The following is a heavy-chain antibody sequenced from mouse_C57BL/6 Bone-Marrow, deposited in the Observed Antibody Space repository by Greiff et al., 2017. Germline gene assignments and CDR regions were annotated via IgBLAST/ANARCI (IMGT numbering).Heavy chain of an antibody. CDR1: GYTFTSYG. J-gene: IGHJ4*01. CDR2: IYPRSGNT. Sequence: QVQLQQSGAELARPGASVKLSCKASGYTFTSYGISWVKQRTGQGLEWIGVIYPRSGNTYYNEKFKGKATLTADKSSSTAYMELRSLTSEDSAVYFCARREGFHFIMDYWGQGTSVTVSS. V-gene: IGHV1-81*01. D-gene: IGHD1-2*01. CDR3: ARREGFHFIMDY.